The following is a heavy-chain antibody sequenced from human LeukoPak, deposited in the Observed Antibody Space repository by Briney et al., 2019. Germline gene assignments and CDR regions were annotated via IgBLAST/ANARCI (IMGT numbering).Heavy chain of an antibody. D-gene: IGHD3-3*01. Sequence: ASVKVSCKASGYTFTGYYMHWVRQAPGQGLEWMGWINPNSGGTNYAQRFQGRVTMTRDTSISTAYMDLSRLKSDDTAVYYCARHGRFYDAFDIWGQGTMVTVSS. CDR1: GYTFTGYY. V-gene: IGHV1-2*02. CDR2: INPNSGGT. J-gene: IGHJ3*02. CDR3: ARHGRFYDAFDI.